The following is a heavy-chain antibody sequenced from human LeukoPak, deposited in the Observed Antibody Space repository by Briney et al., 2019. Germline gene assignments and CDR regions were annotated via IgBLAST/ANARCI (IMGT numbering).Heavy chain of an antibody. D-gene: IGHD3-9*01. CDR1: GYTFTSYG. CDR2: ISAYNGNT. J-gene: IGHJ4*02. CDR3: ARGGPRYDILTGYYTPFDY. Sequence: RASVKVSCKASGYTFTSYGISWVRQAPGQGLEWMGWISAYNGNTNYAQKLQGRVTMTTDTSTSTAYMELRSLRSDDAAVYYCARGGPRYDILTGYYTPFDYWGQGTLVTVSS. V-gene: IGHV1-18*01.